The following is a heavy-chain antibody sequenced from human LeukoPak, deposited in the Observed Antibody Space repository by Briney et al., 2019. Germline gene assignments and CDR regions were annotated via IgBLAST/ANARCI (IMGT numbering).Heavy chain of an antibody. V-gene: IGHV4-59*01. CDR3: ARGDPYSSSPFDY. D-gene: IGHD6-6*01. Sequence: SETLSLTCTVSGGSISSYYWSWIRQPPGKGLEWIGYIYCSGSTDYNPSLKSRVTISVDTSKNQFSLKLSSVTAADTAVYYCARGDPYSSSPFDYWGQGTLVTVSS. J-gene: IGHJ4*02. CDR1: GGSISSYY. CDR2: IYCSGST.